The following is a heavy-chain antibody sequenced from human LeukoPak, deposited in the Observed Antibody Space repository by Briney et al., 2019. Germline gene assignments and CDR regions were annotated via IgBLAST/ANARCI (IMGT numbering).Heavy chain of an antibody. J-gene: IGHJ4*02. CDR3: AREVGMTDY. Sequence: GGSLRLSCAASGFTFTMFSMNWVRQAPGKGLEWVANIQQHGSETYYGDSVKGRFTISRDNAKNSLYLQMNSLRAEDTAVYYCAREVGMTDYWGQGTLVTVSS. CDR2: IQQHGSET. V-gene: IGHV3-7*01. CDR1: GFTFTMFS.